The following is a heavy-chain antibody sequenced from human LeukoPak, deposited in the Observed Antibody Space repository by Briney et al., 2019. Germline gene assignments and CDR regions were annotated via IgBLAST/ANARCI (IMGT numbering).Heavy chain of an antibody. CDR1: GGTFSSYA. J-gene: IGHJ6*02. D-gene: IGHD3-16*01. CDR3: RTRLGQPGGYYYYYGMDV. V-gene: IGHV1-69*13. CDR2: IIPIFGTA. Sequence: GASVKVSCKASGGTFSSYAISWVRQAPGRGREWMGVIIPIFGTANYAQKFQGRVTITADESTSTVYMELSRLRSDDTAVYYCRTRLGQPGGYYYYYGMDVWGQGTTVTVSS.